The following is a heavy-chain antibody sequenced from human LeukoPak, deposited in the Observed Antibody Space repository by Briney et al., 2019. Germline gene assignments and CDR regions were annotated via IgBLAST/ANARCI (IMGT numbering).Heavy chain of an antibody. CDR1: GFTVSSNY. V-gene: IGHV3-53*04. J-gene: IGHJ6*02. CDR3: ARDGRPQKDGMDV. Sequence: GGSLGLSCAASGFTVSSNYMSWVRQAPGKGLEWVSVIYSGGSTYYADSVKGRFTISRHNSKNTLYLQTNSLRDEDTAVYYCARDGRPQKDGMDVWGQGTTVTVSS. D-gene: IGHD1-26*01. CDR2: IYSGGST.